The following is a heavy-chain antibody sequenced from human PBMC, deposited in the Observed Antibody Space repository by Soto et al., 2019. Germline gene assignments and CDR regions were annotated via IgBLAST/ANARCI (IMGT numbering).Heavy chain of an antibody. D-gene: IGHD1-26*01. V-gene: IGHV1-69*05. CDR3: ASHTGSSPEGRYYYGMDV. CDR1: GGTFSSYA. J-gene: IGHJ6*02. CDR2: IIPIFGTA. Sequence: QVQLVQSGAEVKKPGSSVKVSCKASGGTFSSYAISWVRQAPGQGLEWMGGIIPIFGTADYAQTFQGRVTITPDESTSTAYMELSSLRSEDTAVYYCASHTGSSPEGRYYYGMDVWGQGTTVTVSS.